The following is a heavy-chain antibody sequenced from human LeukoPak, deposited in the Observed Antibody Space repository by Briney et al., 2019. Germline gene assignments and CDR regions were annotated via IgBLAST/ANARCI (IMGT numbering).Heavy chain of an antibody. D-gene: IGHD6-13*01. Sequence: PSETLSLTCTVSGGSISSYYWGWIRQPPGKGLEWIGYIYYSGSTYYNPSLKSRVTISVDTSKNQFSLKLSSVTAADTAVYYCARGHSSSWYRAPNWFDPWGQGTLVTVSS. J-gene: IGHJ5*02. CDR2: IYYSGST. CDR1: GGSISSYY. V-gene: IGHV4-30-4*08. CDR3: ARGHSSSWYRAPNWFDP.